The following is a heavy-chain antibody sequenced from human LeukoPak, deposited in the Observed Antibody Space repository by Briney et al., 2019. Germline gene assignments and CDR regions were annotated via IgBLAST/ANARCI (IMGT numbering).Heavy chain of an antibody. CDR3: ARALNYGDYVTDY. CDR1: GNTFTGYY. CDR2: INPNSGGT. J-gene: IGHJ4*02. Sequence: ASVKVSCKASGNTFTGYYMHWVRQAPGQGLEWMGRINPNSGGTNYAQKFQGRVTMTRDTSISTAYMELSRLRSDDTAVYYCARALNYGDYVTDYWGQGTLVTVSS. V-gene: IGHV1-2*06. D-gene: IGHD4-17*01.